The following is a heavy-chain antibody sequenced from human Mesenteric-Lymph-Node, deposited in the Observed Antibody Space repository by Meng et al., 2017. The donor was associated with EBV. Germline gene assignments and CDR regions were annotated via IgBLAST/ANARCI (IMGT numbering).Heavy chain of an antibody. CDR2: IYWDDDK. CDR1: GGSISSGGYY. Sequence: KEAGPGLVKPSQTLSLTCAVSGGSISSGGYYWTWIRQPPGKALEWLALIYWDDDKRYSPSLKSRLTITKDTSKNQVVLTMTNMDPVDTATYYCAHRLEAFDHWGQGTLVTVSS. D-gene: IGHD1-1*01. J-gene: IGHJ4*02. V-gene: IGHV2-5*08. CDR3: AHRLEAFDH.